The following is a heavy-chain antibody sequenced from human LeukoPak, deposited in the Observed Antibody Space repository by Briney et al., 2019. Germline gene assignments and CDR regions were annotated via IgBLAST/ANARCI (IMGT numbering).Heavy chain of an antibody. CDR3: ARDDSSGYYHGAFDI. Sequence: QPGGSLRLSCAASGFTFTTYAMSWVRQAPGKGLEWVSVIYSGGSTYYADSVKGRFTISRDNSKNTLYLQMNSLRAEDTAVYYCARDDSSGYYHGAFDIWGQGTMVTVSS. D-gene: IGHD3-22*01. J-gene: IGHJ3*02. CDR1: GFTFTTYA. V-gene: IGHV3-53*01. CDR2: IYSGGST.